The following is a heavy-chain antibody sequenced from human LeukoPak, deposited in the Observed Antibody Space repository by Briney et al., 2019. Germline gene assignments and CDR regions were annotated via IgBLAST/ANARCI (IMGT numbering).Heavy chain of an antibody. J-gene: IGHJ3*02. D-gene: IGHD5-12*01. V-gene: IGHV4-4*02. CDR3: ARGRYSGSTRRGFDAFDI. CDR2: IYHSGST. Sequence: SETLSLTCAVSGGSISSSNWWSWVRQPPGRGLEWIGEIYHSGSTNYNPSLKSRVTISVDTSKNQFSLKLSSVTAADTAVYYCARGRYSGSTRRGFDAFDIWGQGTMVTVSS. CDR1: GGSISSSNW.